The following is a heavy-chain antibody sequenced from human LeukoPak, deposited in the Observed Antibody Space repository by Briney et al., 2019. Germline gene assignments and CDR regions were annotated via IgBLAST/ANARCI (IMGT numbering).Heavy chain of an antibody. Sequence: GGSLRLSCAASGFTLNSYSMVWVRQAPGKGLEGVSSMSSSKSYIHYADSVKGRFTISGDNAKNSLYLQMNSLRAEDTAVYYCAKIASRFFYYMDVWGKGTTVTVSS. CDR1: GFTLNSYS. D-gene: IGHD6-13*01. CDR2: MSSSKSYI. CDR3: AKIASRFFYYMDV. V-gene: IGHV3-21*01. J-gene: IGHJ6*03.